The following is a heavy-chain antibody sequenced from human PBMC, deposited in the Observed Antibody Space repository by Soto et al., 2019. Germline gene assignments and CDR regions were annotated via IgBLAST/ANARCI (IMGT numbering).Heavy chain of an antibody. Sequence: GGSLRLACAASGFTFSSYSMNWVRQAPGKGLEWVSSISSSSSYIYYADSVKGRFTISRDNAKNSLYLQMNSLRAEDTAVYYCARGGEDGYNYDYWGQGTLVTVSS. CDR2: ISSSSSYI. D-gene: IGHD5-12*01. J-gene: IGHJ4*02. CDR1: GFTFSSYS. V-gene: IGHV3-21*01. CDR3: ARGGEDGYNYDY.